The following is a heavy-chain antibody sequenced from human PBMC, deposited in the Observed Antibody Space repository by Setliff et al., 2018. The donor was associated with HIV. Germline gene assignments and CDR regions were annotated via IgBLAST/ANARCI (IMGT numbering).Heavy chain of an antibody. CDR1: GGTFSSYA. Sequence: SVKVSCKASGGTFSSYAISWVRQAPGQGLEWMGGIIPIFGTTKYAQKFQGRVTITTDESTSTAYMELSSLRSEDTAVYYCARAPRDGNNYGYQPYYFDYWGQGTLVTVS. J-gene: IGHJ4*02. CDR2: IIPIFGTT. V-gene: IGHV1-69*05. D-gene: IGHD4-17*01. CDR3: ARAPRDGNNYGYQPYYFDY.